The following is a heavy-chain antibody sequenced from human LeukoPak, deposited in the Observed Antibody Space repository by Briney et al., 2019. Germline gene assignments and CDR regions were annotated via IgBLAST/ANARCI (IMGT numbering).Heavy chain of an antibody. D-gene: IGHD2-2*01. CDR3: GRWGIEAAIDY. CDR2: VNPDGSET. Sequence: GGALRLSCATCGLTFSPYWMNGVRQAPGRGLAWVANVNPDGSETYYLDSVKGRFTISRDNVKNSLCLLMNSLRAEDTAVYYCGRWGIEAAIDYWGQGNLVTVSS. J-gene: IGHJ4*02. CDR1: GLTFSPYW. V-gene: IGHV3-7*01.